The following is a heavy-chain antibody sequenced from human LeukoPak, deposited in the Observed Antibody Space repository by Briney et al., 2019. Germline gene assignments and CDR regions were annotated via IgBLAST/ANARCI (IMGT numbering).Heavy chain of an antibody. CDR1: GFTFSSYA. J-gene: IGHJ4*02. D-gene: IGHD6-13*01. CDR3: ARQGAAASFDY. V-gene: IGHV3-23*01. CDR2: ISGSGGST. Sequence: GGSLRLSCAASGFTFSSYAMSWVRQAPGKGLEWVSAISGSGGSTYYADSVKGRFTISRDNSKNTLYLQMNSLRAEDTVVYYCARQGAAASFDYWGQGTPVTVSS.